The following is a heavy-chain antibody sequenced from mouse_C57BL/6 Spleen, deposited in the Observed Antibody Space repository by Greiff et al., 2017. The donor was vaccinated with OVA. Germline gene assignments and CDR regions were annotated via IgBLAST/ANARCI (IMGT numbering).Heavy chain of an antibody. CDR1: GYSITSGYD. CDR3: ARGPYYGSSVYFDY. Sequence: DVKLQESGPGMVKPSQSLSLTCTVTGYSITSGYDWHWIRHFPGNKLEWMGYISYSGSTNYNPSLKSRISITHDTSKNHFFLKLNSVTTEDTATYYCARGPYYGSSVYFDYWGQGTTLTVSS. J-gene: IGHJ2*01. D-gene: IGHD1-1*01. CDR2: ISYSGST. V-gene: IGHV3-1*01.